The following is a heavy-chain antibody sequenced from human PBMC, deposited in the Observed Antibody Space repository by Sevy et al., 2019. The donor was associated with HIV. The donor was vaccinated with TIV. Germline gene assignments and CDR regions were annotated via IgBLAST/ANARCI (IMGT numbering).Heavy chain of an antibody. J-gene: IGHJ4*02. Sequence: GGFLRLSCAASGFTFSSYAMHWVRQAPGKGLEWLAVISYDGSNKYYADSVKGRFTISRDNSKNTLYLQMNSLRAEDTATSYCARDYYGSPYRYFDYWGQGTLVTVSS. CDR3: ARDYYGSPYRYFDY. CDR2: ISYDGSNK. D-gene: IGHD3-10*01. V-gene: IGHV3-30-3*01. CDR1: GFTFSSYA.